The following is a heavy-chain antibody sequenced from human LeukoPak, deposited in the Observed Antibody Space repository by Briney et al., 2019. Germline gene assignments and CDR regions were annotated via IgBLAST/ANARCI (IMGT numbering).Heavy chain of an antibody. D-gene: IGHD1-14*01. CDR1: GFTVSSNY. J-gene: IGHJ3*02. Sequence: GSLRLSCAASGFTVSSNYMSWIRQPPGKGLEWIGYIYYSGSTNYNPSLKSRVTISVDTSKNQFSLKLSSVTAADTAVYYCARNPDAFDIWGQGTMVTVSS. CDR2: IYYSGST. V-gene: IGHV4-59*02. CDR3: ARNPDAFDI.